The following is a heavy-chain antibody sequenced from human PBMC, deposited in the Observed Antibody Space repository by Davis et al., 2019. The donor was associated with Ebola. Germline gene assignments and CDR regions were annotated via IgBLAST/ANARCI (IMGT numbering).Heavy chain of an antibody. CDR2: ISAYNGNT. Sequence: AASVKVSCKASGYTFTSYDISWVRQAPGQGLEWMGWISAYNGNTNYAQKFQGRVTITADKSTSTAYMELSSLRSEDTAVYYCARAAYYYDSSGYYHSAFDIWGQGTMVTVSS. V-gene: IGHV1-18*01. CDR3: ARAAYYYDSSGYYHSAFDI. D-gene: IGHD3-22*01. CDR1: GYTFTSYD. J-gene: IGHJ3*02.